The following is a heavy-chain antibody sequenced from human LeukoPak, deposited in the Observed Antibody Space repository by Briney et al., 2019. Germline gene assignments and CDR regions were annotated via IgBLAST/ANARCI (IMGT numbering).Heavy chain of an antibody. Sequence: GGSLRLSCAASGFTFSIYAMDWVRQAPGKGLEWVSSISANGGETHYADSVKGRFTISRDNSKNTLYLQINNPRVEDTAVYYCAKRYYDFPLDYWGQGTLVTVSS. CDR1: GFTFSIYA. V-gene: IGHV3-23*01. CDR2: ISANGGET. J-gene: IGHJ4*02. CDR3: AKRYYDFPLDY. D-gene: IGHD3-3*01.